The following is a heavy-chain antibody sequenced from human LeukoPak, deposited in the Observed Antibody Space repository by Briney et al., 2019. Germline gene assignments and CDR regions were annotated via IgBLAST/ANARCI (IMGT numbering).Heavy chain of an antibody. CDR3: ARDFRGYYDAFDI. V-gene: IGHV3-21*01. D-gene: IGHD3-22*01. CDR1: GGSFSGYY. J-gene: IGHJ3*02. Sequence: ETLSLTCAVYGGSFSGYYWSWIRQPPGKGLEWVSSISSSSSYIYYADSVKGRFTISRDNAKNSLYLQMNSLRAEDTAVYYCARDFRGYYDAFDIWGQGTMVTVSS. CDR2: ISSSSSYI.